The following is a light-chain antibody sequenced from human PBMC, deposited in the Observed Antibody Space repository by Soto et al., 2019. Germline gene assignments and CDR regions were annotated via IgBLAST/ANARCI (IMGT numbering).Light chain of an antibody. CDR3: QQRSNWPLT. CDR1: QSVSSY. Sequence: PGGPATLSCRASQSVSSYLAWYQQKPGQAPRLLIYDASNRATGIPARFSGSGSGTDFTLTISSLEPEDFAVYYCQQRSNWPLTFGGGTKVDIK. CDR2: DAS. J-gene: IGKJ4*01. V-gene: IGKV3-11*01.